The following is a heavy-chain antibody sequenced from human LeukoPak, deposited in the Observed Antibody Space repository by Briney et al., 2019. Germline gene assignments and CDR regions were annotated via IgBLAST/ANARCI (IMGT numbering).Heavy chain of an antibody. CDR3: ARDGDFVSGSYPNWFDP. V-gene: IGHV3-48*02. J-gene: IGHJ5*02. Sequence: GGSLTLSCAASGFSLSTYWMNWVRHAPGKGVEWVSYISSSSSSIYYADSVKGRFTITRDNAKNSLYQQMISLGDEDTAVYYCARDGDFVSGSYPNWFDPWGQGALVTVSS. CDR1: GFSLSTYW. D-gene: IGHD3-16*02. CDR2: ISSSSSSI.